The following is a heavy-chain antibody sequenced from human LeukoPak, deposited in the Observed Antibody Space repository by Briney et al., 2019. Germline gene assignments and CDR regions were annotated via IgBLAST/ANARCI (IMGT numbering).Heavy chain of an antibody. CDR2: ISRVGNII. V-gene: IGHV3-48*02. Sequence: GGSLRLSCAASGFAFSSYSMNWLRQAPGEGLGWVLFISRVGNIIHYADSVKGRFSLSRDTAKKPLFLQVTSLRDEGTAMYILARVGTTGVNNWFDPWGQATLVTVCS. CDR3: ARVGTTGVNNWFDP. D-gene: IGHD1-26*01. CDR1: GFAFSSYS. J-gene: IGHJ5*02.